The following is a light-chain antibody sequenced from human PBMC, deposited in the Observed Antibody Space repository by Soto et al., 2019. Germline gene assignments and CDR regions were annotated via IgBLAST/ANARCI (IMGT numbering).Light chain of an antibody. Sequence: EIVLTQSPGTLSLSPGERATLSFRSSQSVGSIYLAWYQQRPGQAPRLLIYGASNRATGIPDRFGGSGSGTDFTLTISRLEPEDFALYYRHQYGNSPSTFGKGTQLEIK. CDR1: QSVGSIY. J-gene: IGKJ5*01. V-gene: IGKV3-20*01. CDR3: HQYGNSPST. CDR2: GAS.